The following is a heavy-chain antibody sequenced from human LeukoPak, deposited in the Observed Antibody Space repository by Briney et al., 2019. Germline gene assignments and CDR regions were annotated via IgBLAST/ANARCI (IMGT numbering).Heavy chain of an antibody. V-gene: IGHV4-39*07. CDR3: ARGDGYYDSSGYWLYYFDY. D-gene: IGHD3-22*01. J-gene: IGHJ4*02. CDR2: IYYSGST. CDR1: GGSISSSSYY. Sequence: SETLSLTCTVSGGSISSSSYYWGWIRQPPGKGLEWIGSIYYSGSTYYNPSLKSRVTISVDTSKNQFSLKLSSVTAADTAVYYCARGDGYYDSSGYWLYYFDYWGQGTLVTVSS.